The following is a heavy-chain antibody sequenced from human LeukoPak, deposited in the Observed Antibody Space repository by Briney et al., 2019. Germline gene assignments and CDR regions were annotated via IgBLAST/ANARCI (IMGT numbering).Heavy chain of an antibody. CDR3: ARLRREGKKPYYYYYYMDV. V-gene: IGHV1-8*01. Sequence: ASVKVSCKASGYTFTSYDINWVRQATGQGLEWMGWMNPNSGNTGYAQKFQGRVTMTRNTSISTAYMELSSLRSEDTAVYYCARLRREGKKPYYYYYYMDVWGKGTTVTVSS. CDR2: MNPNSGNT. J-gene: IGHJ6*03. D-gene: IGHD1-26*01. CDR1: GYTFTSYD.